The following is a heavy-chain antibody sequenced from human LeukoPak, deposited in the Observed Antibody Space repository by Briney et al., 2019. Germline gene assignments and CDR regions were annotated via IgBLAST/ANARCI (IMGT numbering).Heavy chain of an antibody. Sequence: KAGGSLRLSCAASGFTFGDYYMNWIRQAPGKGLEWISYITQGNTKTYAGSVKGRFTISRDNANRLLFLQMNNLRAEDTAVYYCARDVHGDGFSAYDAFDIWGRGTLVTVSS. D-gene: IGHD5-24*01. CDR1: GFTFGDYY. CDR3: ARDVHGDGFSAYDAFDI. CDR2: ITQGNTK. J-gene: IGHJ3*02. V-gene: IGHV3-69-1*01.